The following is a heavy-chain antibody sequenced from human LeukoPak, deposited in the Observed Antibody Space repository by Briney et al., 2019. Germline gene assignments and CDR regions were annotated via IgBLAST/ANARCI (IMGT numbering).Heavy chain of an antibody. CDR2: VSASGGHT. Sequence: GGSLRLSCAVSGVTFRNFAMNWVRQSPGKGLEWVSTVSASGGHTYYADSVKGRFSISRDNSKNTLYLRLNSLKADDTAVYYCAKMSDSWTGYYGNWFDSWGKGTLVTVSS. D-gene: IGHD3/OR15-3a*01. V-gene: IGHV3-23*01. CDR1: GVTFRNFA. J-gene: IGHJ5*01. CDR3: AKMSDSWTGYYGNWFDS.